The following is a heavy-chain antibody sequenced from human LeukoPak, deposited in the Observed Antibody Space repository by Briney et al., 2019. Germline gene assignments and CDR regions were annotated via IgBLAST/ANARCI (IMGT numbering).Heavy chain of an antibody. CDR3: ARLPEVGYSSSWGIVY. J-gene: IGHJ4*02. CDR1: GGTFSSYA. V-gene: IGHV1-69*01. Sequence: SVKVSCKASGGTFSSYAISWVRQAPGQGLEWMGGIIPIFGTASYAQKFQGRVTITADESTSTAYMELSSLRSEDTAVYYCARLPEVGYSSSWGIVYWGQGTLVTVSS. D-gene: IGHD6-13*01. CDR2: IIPIFGTA.